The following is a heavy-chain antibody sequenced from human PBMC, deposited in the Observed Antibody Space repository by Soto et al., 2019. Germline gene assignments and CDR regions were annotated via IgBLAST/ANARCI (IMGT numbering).Heavy chain of an antibody. J-gene: IGHJ6*02. CDR2: INPNSGGT. Sequence: ASVKVSCKASGYTFTGYYMHWVRQAPGQGLEWMGWINPNSGGTNYAQKFQGWVTMTRDTSISTAYMELSRLRSDDTAVYYCACSVATITPRYYYYGMDVWGQGTTVTVSS. CDR3: ACSVATITPRYYYYGMDV. D-gene: IGHD5-12*01. V-gene: IGHV1-2*04. CDR1: GYTFTGYY.